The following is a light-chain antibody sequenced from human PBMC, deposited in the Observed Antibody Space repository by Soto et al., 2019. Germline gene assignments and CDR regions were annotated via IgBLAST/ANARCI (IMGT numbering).Light chain of an antibody. CDR3: QQYGSSPET. V-gene: IGKV3-20*01. J-gene: IGKJ1*01. CDR2: DAS. CDR1: QSVSSY. Sequence: EIVLTQSPATLSLSPGERATLSCRASQSVSSYLVWYQQKPGQAPRLLIYDASSRATGIPDRFSGSGSGTDFTLTISRLEPEDFAVYYCQQYGSSPETFGQGTKVDI.